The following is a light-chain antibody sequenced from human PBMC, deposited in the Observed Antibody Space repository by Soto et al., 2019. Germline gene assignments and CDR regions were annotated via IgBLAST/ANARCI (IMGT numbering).Light chain of an antibody. J-gene: IGKJ4*01. CDR1: QSVTSN. V-gene: IGKV3-11*01. Sequence: EIILKMSSATLSLSPGERATLSCRASQSVTSNALAWYQQKPGQAPRLLIYGVSSRATGIPDRFSGSGSGTDFTLTISSLEPEDFAVYYCQQRSKWPLTFGGGANVDIK. CDR3: QQRSKWPLT. CDR2: GVS.